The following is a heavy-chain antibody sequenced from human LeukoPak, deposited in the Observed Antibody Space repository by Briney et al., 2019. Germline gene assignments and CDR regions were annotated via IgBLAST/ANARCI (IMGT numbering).Heavy chain of an antibody. CDR2: NSWNSGSI. J-gene: IGHJ4*02. V-gene: IGHV3-9*01. D-gene: IGHD5-18*01. CDR3: AKGKGERGYSYGYDY. Sequence: GGSLRLSCAASGFTFDDYAMHWVRQAPGKGLEWISGNSWNSGSIGYADSVKGRFTISRDNAKNSLYLQMNSLRAEDTALYYCAKGKGERGYSYGYDYWGQGTLVTVSS. CDR1: GFTFDDYA.